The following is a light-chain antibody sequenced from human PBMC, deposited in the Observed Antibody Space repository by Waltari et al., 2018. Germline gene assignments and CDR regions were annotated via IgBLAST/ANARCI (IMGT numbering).Light chain of an antibody. V-gene: IGKV1-16*01. CDR2: RAS. J-gene: IGKJ1*01. Sequence: DIQMTQSPSSLSASVGATVTIPCQASQGIGNNLNWYQQKPGKAPKLLIYRASSLQSGIPSRFSGSGSGTDFTLTISSLQPEDFATYYCQQGYSYPRTFGQGTKVEIK. CDR3: QQGYSYPRT. CDR1: QGIGNN.